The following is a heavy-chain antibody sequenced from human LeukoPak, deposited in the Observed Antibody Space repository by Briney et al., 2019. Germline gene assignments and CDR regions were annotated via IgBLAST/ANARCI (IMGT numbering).Heavy chain of an antibody. V-gene: IGHV1-8*01. CDR1: GRTFTSYD. Sequence: ASVKVSCKACGRTFTSYDINWVRQATGQGLEWMGWMNPNSGNTGYAQKFQGRVTMTRNTSISTAYMELSSLRSEDTAVYYCSGGDPYYYGMDVWGQGTTVTVSS. D-gene: IGHD2-21*01. CDR3: SGGDPYYYGMDV. J-gene: IGHJ6*02. CDR2: MNPNSGNT.